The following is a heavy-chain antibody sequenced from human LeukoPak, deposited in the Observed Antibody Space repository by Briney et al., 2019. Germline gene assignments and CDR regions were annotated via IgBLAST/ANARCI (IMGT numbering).Heavy chain of an antibody. V-gene: IGHV1-46*01. CDR3: ARDVTENFTSDN. J-gene: IGHJ4*02. CDR1: GYTFTSYY. CDR2: IKPSGGST. D-gene: IGHD2/OR15-2a*01. Sequence: GASVKVSCQASGYTFTSYYTHWVRQASGQGLEWMGIIKPSGGSTLYAQKFQGRVTVTSDMSTSTVYVELSSLRSEDTARYYCARDVTENFTSDNWGQGTLVTVSS.